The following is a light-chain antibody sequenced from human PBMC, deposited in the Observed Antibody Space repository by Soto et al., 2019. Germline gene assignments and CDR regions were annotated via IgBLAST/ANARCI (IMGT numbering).Light chain of an antibody. CDR1: QTIMKY. J-gene: IGKJ2*01. CDR2: AAS. V-gene: IGKV1-39*01. CDR3: QQSYTFPFT. Sequence: DTQMTKSPASLSASVGDRVTSTCRASQTIMKYLNWYQHKPGKAPKVLIYAASTLQSGVPSRFTGSGSGTDFSLTISSLQPEDAASYCSQQSYTFPFTFGQGTKLQIK.